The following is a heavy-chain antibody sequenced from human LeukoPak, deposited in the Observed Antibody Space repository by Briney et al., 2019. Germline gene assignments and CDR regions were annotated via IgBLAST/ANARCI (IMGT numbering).Heavy chain of an antibody. CDR3: ARADLLKYSYGWTNWFDP. CDR1: GFTFSSYA. Sequence: GGSLRLSCAASGFTFSSYAMHWVRQAPGQRLEWMGWINAGNGNTKYSQEFQGRVTITRDTSASTAYMELSSLRSEDMAVYYCARADLLKYSYGWTNWFDPWGQGTLVTVSS. V-gene: IGHV1-3*03. CDR2: INAGNGNT. D-gene: IGHD5-18*01. J-gene: IGHJ5*02.